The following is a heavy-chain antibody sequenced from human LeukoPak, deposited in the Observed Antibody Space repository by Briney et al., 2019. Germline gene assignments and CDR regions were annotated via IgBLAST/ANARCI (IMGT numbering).Heavy chain of an antibody. Sequence: SETLSLTCTVSGGSISSYYWSWIRQPPGKGLEWLGYIYYSGSTNYNPSLKSRVTISVDTSKNQFSLKLSSVTAADTAVYYCARGEPYSSGWYERLVWFDPWGQGTLVTVSS. CDR1: GGSISSYY. J-gene: IGHJ5*02. V-gene: IGHV4-59*01. CDR2: IYYSGST. CDR3: ARGEPYSSGWYERLVWFDP. D-gene: IGHD6-19*01.